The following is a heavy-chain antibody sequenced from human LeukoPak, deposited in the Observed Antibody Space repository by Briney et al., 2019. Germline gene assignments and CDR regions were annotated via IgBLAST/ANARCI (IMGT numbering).Heavy chain of an antibody. V-gene: IGHV1-2*02. CDR3: ARELHGLRRDY. J-gene: IGHJ4*02. CDR2: INPNSGGT. D-gene: IGHD4-17*01. CDR1: GYTFTSYD. Sequence: GASVKVSCKASGYTFTSYDINWVRQATGQGLEWMGWINPNSGGTNYAQKFQGRVTMTRDTSISTAYMELSRLRSDDTAVYYCARELHGLRRDYWGQGTLVTVSS.